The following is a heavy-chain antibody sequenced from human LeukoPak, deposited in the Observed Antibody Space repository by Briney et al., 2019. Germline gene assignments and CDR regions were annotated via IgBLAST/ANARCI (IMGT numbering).Heavy chain of an antibody. CDR2: IYYSGST. CDR1: GGSISSSSYY. D-gene: IGHD6-19*01. J-gene: IGHJ4*02. V-gene: IGHV4-39*01. Sequence: SETLSLTCTVSGGSISSSSYYWGWIRQPPGKGLEWIGSIYYSGSTYYNPSLKSRVTISVDTSKNRFSLKLSSVPAADTAVYYCARAGWLPFGYWGQGTLVTVSS. CDR3: ARAGWLPFGY.